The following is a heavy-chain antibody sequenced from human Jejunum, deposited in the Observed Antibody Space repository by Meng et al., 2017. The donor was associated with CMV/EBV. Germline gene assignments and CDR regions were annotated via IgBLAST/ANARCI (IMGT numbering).Heavy chain of an antibody. CDR3: ARVYGRESLGFYYGLDV. V-gene: IGHV4-61*08. CDR2: IDEGGSA. Sequence: SGGLYWGLGRRPQEKGLEWIAFIDEGGSAYHNSPLGSRVTISIDASKNQFSLRLRSVTAADTAVYFCARVYGRESLGFYYGLDVWGQGTTVTVSS. D-gene: IGHD4-17*01. CDR1: SGGLY. J-gene: IGHJ6*02.